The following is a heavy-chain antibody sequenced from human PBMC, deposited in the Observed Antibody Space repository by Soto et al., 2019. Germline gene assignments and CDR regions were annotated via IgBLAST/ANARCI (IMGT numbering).Heavy chain of an antibody. CDR3: VGRSGYSYCQLPTDYFDY. CDR2: ISSNGGST. Sequence: PGGSLRLSCSASGFTFSSYAMHWVRQAPGKGLEYVSAISSNGGSTYYADSVKGRFTISRDNSKNTLYLQMSSLRAEDTAVYYCVGRSGYSYCQLPTDYFDYWGQGNQVTVSS. CDR1: GFTFSSYA. D-gene: IGHD5-18*01. J-gene: IGHJ4*02. V-gene: IGHV3-64D*08.